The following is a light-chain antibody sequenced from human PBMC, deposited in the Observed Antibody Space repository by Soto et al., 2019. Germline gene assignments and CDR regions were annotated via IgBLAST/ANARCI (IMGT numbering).Light chain of an antibody. CDR1: QSISPW. CDR2: RAS. Sequence: DIQMTQSPSTLSAYVGERVTITCRARQSISPWVAWYQKKPGKAPNLLIYRASNLQPGVPSRFSGSGSGTDFTLTSHSLQPDVLATYYCQQYWSRPYTFGQGTKLEIQ. CDR3: QQYWSRPYT. V-gene: IGKV1-5*03. J-gene: IGKJ2*01.